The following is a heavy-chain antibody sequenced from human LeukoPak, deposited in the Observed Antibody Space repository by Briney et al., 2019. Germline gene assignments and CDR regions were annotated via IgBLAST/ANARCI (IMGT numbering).Heavy chain of an antibody. D-gene: IGHD4-17*01. Sequence: SETLSLTCAVYGGSFSVYYWSWIRQPPGKGLEWMGEINRGGSTNYSPSLKSRVTISLDTSKNQVSLKLSSVTAADTAMYYCGLSTTKATTRTIDYWGQGTLVTVSS. J-gene: IGHJ4*02. CDR3: GLSTTKATTRTIDY. V-gene: IGHV4-34*01. CDR2: INRGGST. CDR1: GGSFSVYY.